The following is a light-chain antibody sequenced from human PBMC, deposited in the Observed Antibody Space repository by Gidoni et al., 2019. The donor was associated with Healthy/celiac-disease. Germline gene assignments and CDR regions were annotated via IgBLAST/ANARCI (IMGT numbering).Light chain of an antibody. J-gene: IGLJ2*01. CDR2: GKN. CDR3: NSRDSSGNHRVV. Sequence: SSELTQDPAVSVALGQTVRITCQGDSLRSYYASWYQQKPGQAPVLVIYGKNNRPSGIPDRFSGSSPGNTASLTITGAQAEDEADYYCNSRDSSGNHRVVFGGGTKLTVL. CDR1: SLRSYY. V-gene: IGLV3-19*01.